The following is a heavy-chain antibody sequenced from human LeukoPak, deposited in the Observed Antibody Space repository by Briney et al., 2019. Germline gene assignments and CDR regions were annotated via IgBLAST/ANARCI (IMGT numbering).Heavy chain of an antibody. V-gene: IGHV4-30-2*01. Sequence: KPSETLSLTCTVSGGSISSGGYYWSWIRQAPGKGLEWIGEIYHSGSTNYNPSLKSRVTISVDKSKNQFSLKLSSVTAADTAVYYCARRAQLGIAAAIFWFDPWGQGTLVTVSS. D-gene: IGHD6-13*01. CDR3: ARRAQLGIAAAIFWFDP. J-gene: IGHJ5*02. CDR1: GGSISSGGYY. CDR2: IYHSGST.